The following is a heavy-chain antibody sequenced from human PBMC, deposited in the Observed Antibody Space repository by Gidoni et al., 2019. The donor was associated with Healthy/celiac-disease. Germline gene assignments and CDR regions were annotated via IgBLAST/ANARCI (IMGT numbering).Heavy chain of an antibody. CDR2: ISSSSSYK. D-gene: IGHD2-2*01. J-gene: IGHJ6*02. CDR3: ARERGLRYCSSTSCPTGMDV. V-gene: IGHV3-21*01. Sequence: EVQLVESGGGLVKPGGSLSLSCAASGFPFSSYSMNWVRQAPGKGLGGGSSISSSSSYKYYAGLVKGRFTISRDNAKNSLYLQMNSLRAEDTAVYYCARERGLRYCSSTSCPTGMDVWGQGTTVTVSS. CDR1: GFPFSSYS.